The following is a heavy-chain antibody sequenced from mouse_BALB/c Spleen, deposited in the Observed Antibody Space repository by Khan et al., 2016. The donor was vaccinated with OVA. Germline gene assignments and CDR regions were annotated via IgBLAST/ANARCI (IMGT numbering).Heavy chain of an antibody. J-gene: IGHJ2*01. Sequence: QVQLQQSGAELVKAGASVKMSCKASGYTFTSYWMHWVKQRLGQGLEWFAETNPTNGRTYYNEKFKSKATLTVDKSSSTAYMLLSGSTFEDSAVYYWARIKKIVATYFDYWGQGTTLTVSS. CDR2: TNPTNGRT. CDR1: GYTFTSYW. CDR3: ARIKKIVATYFDY. D-gene: IGHD1-1*01. V-gene: IGHV1S81*02.